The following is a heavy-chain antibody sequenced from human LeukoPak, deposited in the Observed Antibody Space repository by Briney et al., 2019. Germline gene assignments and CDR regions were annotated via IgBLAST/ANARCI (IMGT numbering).Heavy chain of an antibody. CDR2: ICGSGDST. CDR1: GFTFSTYA. D-gene: IGHD2-2*01. CDR3: AKSTTTSCYGATDV. V-gene: IGHV3-23*01. J-gene: IGHJ6*02. Sequence: GGSLRLSCAASGFTFSTYAMSWVRQAPGKGLEWVSSICGSGDSTYYADSVKGRFIISRDNSKNTLYLQMNSLRAEDTAVYYCAKSTTTSCYGATDVWGQGTTVTASS.